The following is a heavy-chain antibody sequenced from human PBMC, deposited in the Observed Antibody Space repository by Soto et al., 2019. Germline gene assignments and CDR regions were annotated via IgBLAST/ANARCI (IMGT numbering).Heavy chain of an antibody. CDR1: GGSISSGDYY. CDR3: AREIYCSSTSCPATGFAFDI. J-gene: IGHJ3*02. Sequence: SEPLSLTCTVSGGSISSGDYYWSWIRQPPGKGLEWIGYIYYSGSTYYNPSLKSRVTISVDTSKNQFSLKLSSVTAADTAVYYCAREIYCSSTSCPATGFAFDIWGQGTMVTVSS. D-gene: IGHD2-2*01. V-gene: IGHV4-30-4*01. CDR2: IYYSGST.